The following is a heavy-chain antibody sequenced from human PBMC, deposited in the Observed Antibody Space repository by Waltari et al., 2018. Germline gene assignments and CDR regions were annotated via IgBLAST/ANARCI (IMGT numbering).Heavy chain of an antibody. CDR1: GGSISSSSYY. D-gene: IGHD6-19*01. J-gene: IGHJ4*02. Sequence: QVQLHESGPGLVKPSETLSLTCTVSGGSISSSSYYWGWIRQPPGKGLEWIGSIYYSGSTYYNPSLKSRVTLSVGPSKNPFSLKLSSVTAADTAVYYCARLTTGYSSGWYPYYFDYWGQGTLVTVSS. V-gene: IGHV4-39*01. CDR2: IYYSGST. CDR3: ARLTTGYSSGWYPYYFDY.